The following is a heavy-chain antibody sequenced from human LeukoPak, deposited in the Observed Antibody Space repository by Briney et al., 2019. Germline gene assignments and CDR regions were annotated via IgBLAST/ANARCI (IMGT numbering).Heavy chain of an antibody. Sequence: GGSLRLSCAASGFTFSSYAMHWVRQAPGKGLEWVAVISYGGSNKYYADSVKGRFTISRDNSKNMVYLHMDSLRADDTAVYYCAKAFREFGSTSYSAFDVWGQGTMVTVSS. D-gene: IGHD6-13*01. J-gene: IGHJ3*01. CDR3: AKAFREFGSTSYSAFDV. CDR1: GFTFSSYA. V-gene: IGHV3-30-3*01. CDR2: ISYGGSNK.